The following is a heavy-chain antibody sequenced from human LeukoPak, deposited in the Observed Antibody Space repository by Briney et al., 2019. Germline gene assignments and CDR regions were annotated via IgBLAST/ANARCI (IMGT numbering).Heavy chain of an antibody. CDR1: GGSISSHY. CDR3: ARGKIYDILTGYYTGGWFDP. CDR2: IYYSGST. V-gene: IGHV4-59*11. J-gene: IGHJ5*02. D-gene: IGHD3-9*01. Sequence: SETLSLTCTVSGGSISSHYWSWIRQPPGKGLEWIGYIYYSGSTNYNPSLKSRATISVDTSKNQFSLKLSSVTAADTAVYYCARGKIYDILTGYYTGGWFDPWGQGTLVTVSS.